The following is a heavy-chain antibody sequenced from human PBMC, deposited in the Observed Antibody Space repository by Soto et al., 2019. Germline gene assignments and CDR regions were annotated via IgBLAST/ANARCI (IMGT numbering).Heavy chain of an antibody. J-gene: IGHJ3*02. D-gene: IGHD3-3*01. CDR3: AKGKGAGVTRVGAFEI. CDR1: GFTFSKYA. CDR2: ISDSGVTT. V-gene: IGHV3-23*01. Sequence: EVQLLESGGGLVQPGGSLRLSCAASGFTFSKYAMSWVRQAPGKGLDWVSGISDSGVTTYSADSVKGRFTISRDNSKNTLYLQMNGLRAEDTAVYYCAKGKGAGVTRVGAFEIWGQGTMVTVSS.